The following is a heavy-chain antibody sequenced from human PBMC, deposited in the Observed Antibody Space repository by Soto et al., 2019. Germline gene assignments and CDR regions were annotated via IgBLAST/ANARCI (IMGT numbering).Heavy chain of an antibody. CDR2: IYYSGST. Sequence: SETLSLTCTVSGCSIGSYYWSWIRQPPGKGLEWIGYIYYSGSTNYNPSLKSRVTISVDTSKNQFSLKLSSVTAADTAVYYCARVGGGNGFDYWGQGTLVTVSS. CDR3: ARVGGGNGFDY. V-gene: IGHV4-59*01. D-gene: IGHD1-1*01. CDR1: GCSIGSYY. J-gene: IGHJ4*02.